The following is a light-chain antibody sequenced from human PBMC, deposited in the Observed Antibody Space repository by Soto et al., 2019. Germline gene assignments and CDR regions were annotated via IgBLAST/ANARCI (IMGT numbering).Light chain of an antibody. V-gene: IGKV3-20*01. CDR3: QQYGDSSFT. Sequence: EIGLTPSPGTLSLSPVERATLSCRASQSVSSSYLAWYQQKPGQAPRLLIYGASSRATGIPDRFSGSGSGTDFTLTISRLEPEDFAVYYCQQYGDSSFTFGQGTRLEI. J-gene: IGKJ5*01. CDR2: GAS. CDR1: QSVSSSY.